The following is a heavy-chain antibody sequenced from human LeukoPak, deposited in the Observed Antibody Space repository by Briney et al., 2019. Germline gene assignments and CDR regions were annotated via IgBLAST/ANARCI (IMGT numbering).Heavy chain of an antibody. CDR1: GYNFNSYW. D-gene: IGHD3-9*01. Sequence: GESLKISCKASGYNFNSYWIGWVRQRPGKGLVWMGLIYPPDSDTRYSPSFHGQVTISVDKSTSTAYLQWSSLQASDTAIYYCARCHYDILTGHFTYWGQGTLVTVSS. V-gene: IGHV5-51*01. J-gene: IGHJ4*02. CDR2: IYPPDSDT. CDR3: ARCHYDILTGHFTY.